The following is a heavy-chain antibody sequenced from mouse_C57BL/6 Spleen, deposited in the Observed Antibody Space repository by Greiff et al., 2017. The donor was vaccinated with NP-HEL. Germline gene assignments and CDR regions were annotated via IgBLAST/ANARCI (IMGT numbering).Heavy chain of an antibody. CDR1: GYTFTNYW. Sequence: QVQLQQSGAELVRPGTSVKMSCKASGYTFTNYWIGWAKQRPGHGLEWIGDIYPGGGYTNYNEKFKGKATLTADKSSSTAYMQFSSLTSEDSAIYYCARRNYYGSSDAMDYWGQGTSVTVSS. V-gene: IGHV1-63*01. J-gene: IGHJ4*01. CDR2: IYPGGGYT. CDR3: ARRNYYGSSDAMDY. D-gene: IGHD1-1*01.